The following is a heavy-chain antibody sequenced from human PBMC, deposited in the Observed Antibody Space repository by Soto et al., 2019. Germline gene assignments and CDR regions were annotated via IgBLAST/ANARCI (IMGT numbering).Heavy chain of an antibody. V-gene: IGHV1-18*01. CDR2: ISAYNGNT. Sequence: AAVKVSWKASGYTFTSYGISWGRQAPGQGLEWMGWISAYNGNTNYAQKLQGRVTMTTDTSTSTAYMELRSLRSDDTAVYYCARVGDIVASHPCDYWGQGTLVTGSS. CDR1: GYTFTSYG. J-gene: IGHJ4*02. CDR3: ARVGDIVASHPCDY. D-gene: IGHD2-15*01.